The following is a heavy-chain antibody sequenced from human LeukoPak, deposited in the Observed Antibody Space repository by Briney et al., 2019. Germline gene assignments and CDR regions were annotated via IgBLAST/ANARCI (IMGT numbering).Heavy chain of an antibody. V-gene: IGHV1-69*05. Sequence: SVKVSCKASGYTFTSYGISWVRQAPGQGLEWMGRIIPIFGTANYAQKFQGRVTITTDESTSTAYMELSSLRSEDTAVYYCAARSGYYPDAFDIWGQGTMVTVPS. D-gene: IGHD3-22*01. CDR2: IIPIFGTA. CDR1: GYTFTSYG. J-gene: IGHJ3*02. CDR3: AARSGYYPDAFDI.